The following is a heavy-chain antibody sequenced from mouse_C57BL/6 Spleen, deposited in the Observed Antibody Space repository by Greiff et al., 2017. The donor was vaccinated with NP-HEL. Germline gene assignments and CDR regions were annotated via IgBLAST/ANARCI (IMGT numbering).Heavy chain of an antibody. D-gene: IGHD2-4*01. CDR3: ARRGITTRYFDV. Sequence: QVQLKQPGAELVKPGASVKLSCKASGYTFTSYWMHWVKQRPGQGLEWIGMIHPNSGSTNYNEKFKSKATLTVDKSSSTAYMQLSSLTSEDSAVYYCARRGITTRYFDVWGTGTTVTVSS. CDR1: GYTFTSYW. V-gene: IGHV1-64*01. CDR2: IHPNSGST. J-gene: IGHJ1*03.